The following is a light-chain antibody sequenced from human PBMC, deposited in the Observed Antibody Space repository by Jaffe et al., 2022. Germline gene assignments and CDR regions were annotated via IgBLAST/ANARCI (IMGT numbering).Light chain of an antibody. CDR2: GTS. J-gene: IGKJ1*01. V-gene: IGKV3-20*01. Sequence: EIVLTQAPDTLSLSPGERGTLSCRASHRVDSDYLAWFQQKPGQAPRLLIYGTSTRATGIPDRFSGSGSGTDFSLTISRLEAEDFAIYYCHQYDKSPWTFGQGTKV. CDR1: HRVDSDY. CDR3: HQYDKSPWT.